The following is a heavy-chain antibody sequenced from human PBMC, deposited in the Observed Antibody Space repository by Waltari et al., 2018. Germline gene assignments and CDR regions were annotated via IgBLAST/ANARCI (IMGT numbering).Heavy chain of an antibody. CDR1: GFTLSSYG. CDR2: ISYDGSNK. CDR3: AKDRATVTTPDY. Sequence: QVQLVESGGGVVQPGRSLRLSCAASGFTLSSYGMHWVRQAPGKGLEWVAVISYDGSNKYYADSVKGRFTISRDNSKNTLYLQMNSLRAEDTAVYYCAKDRATVTTPDYWGQGTLVTVSS. J-gene: IGHJ4*02. D-gene: IGHD4-17*01. V-gene: IGHV3-30*18.